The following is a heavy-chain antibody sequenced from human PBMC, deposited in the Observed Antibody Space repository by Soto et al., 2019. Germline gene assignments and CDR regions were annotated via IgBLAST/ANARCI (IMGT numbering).Heavy chain of an antibody. CDR2: VSSDGSNQ. CDR3: AKDRVIQLLPIWPDP. D-gene: IGHD2-2*01. CDR1: GFSFNKYG. Sequence: GGSLRLSCAASGFSFNKYGMHWVRQAPGKGLEWVAYVSSDGSNQYYADSVKGRFTISRDNSKSTLFLQLDSLRVDDTAVYYCAKDRVIQLLPIWPDPWGQGTLVTVSS. J-gene: IGHJ5*02. V-gene: IGHV3-30*18.